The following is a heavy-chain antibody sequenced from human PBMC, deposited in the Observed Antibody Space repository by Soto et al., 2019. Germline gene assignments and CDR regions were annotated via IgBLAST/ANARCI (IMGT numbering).Heavy chain of an antibody. CDR3: ARDYVFDI. D-gene: IGHD3-16*01. CDR1: GGSISSYY. Sequence: QAQLQESGPGLVKPSETLSLTCTVSGGSISSYYWSWIRQPPGKGLEWIGYIYYSGSTNYNPSLKSRVTISVDTSKNQFSLKLSSVTAADTAVYYCARDYVFDIWGQGTMVTVSS. V-gene: IGHV4-59*01. J-gene: IGHJ3*02. CDR2: IYYSGST.